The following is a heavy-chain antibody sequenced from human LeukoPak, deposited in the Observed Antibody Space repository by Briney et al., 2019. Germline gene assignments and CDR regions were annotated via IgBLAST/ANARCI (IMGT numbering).Heavy chain of an antibody. Sequence: PGGSLRLSCAASGFTFSSYSMNWVRQAPGKGLEWVSYISSSSSTIYYADSVKGRFTISRDNAKNSLYLQMNSLRAEDTAVYYCARDRMSSSWSPIPRNWFDPWGQGTLVTVSS. CDR1: GFTFSSYS. D-gene: IGHD6-13*01. CDR3: ARDRMSSSWSPIPRNWFDP. V-gene: IGHV3-48*04. J-gene: IGHJ5*02. CDR2: ISSSSSTI.